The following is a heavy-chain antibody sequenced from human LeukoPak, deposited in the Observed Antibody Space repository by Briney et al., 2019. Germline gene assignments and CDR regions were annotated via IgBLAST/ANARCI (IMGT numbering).Heavy chain of an antibody. J-gene: IGHJ6*02. D-gene: IGHD2-15*01. CDR1: GFTFNNYA. V-gene: IGHV3-23*01. CDR3: AKAPPAATNYYYGMDV. CDR2: DSGRGDAT. Sequence: GVSLRLSCAASGFTFNNYAMTWVRQAPRKGLEWVSADSGRGDATYYADSVKGRFTISRDDSKNTLYLQMNSLRAEDTAVYHCAKAPPAATNYYYGMDVWGQGTTVTVSS.